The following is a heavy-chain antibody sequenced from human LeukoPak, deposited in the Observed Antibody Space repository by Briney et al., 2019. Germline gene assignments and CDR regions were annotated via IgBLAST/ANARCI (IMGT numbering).Heavy chain of an antibody. Sequence: ASVKVSCKASGYTFTGYYMHWVRQAPGQGLEWMGRINPNSGGTNFAQKFQGRVTMTRDTSISTAYMELSRLRSDDTAVYYCASICSGGSCYTRNFDYWGREPWSPSPQ. CDR1: GYTFTGYY. D-gene: IGHD2-15*01. CDR2: INPNSGGT. V-gene: IGHV1-2*06. CDR3: ASICSGGSCYTRNFDY. J-gene: IGHJ4*02.